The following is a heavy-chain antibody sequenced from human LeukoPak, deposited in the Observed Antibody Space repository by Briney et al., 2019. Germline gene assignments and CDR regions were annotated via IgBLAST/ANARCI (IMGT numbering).Heavy chain of an antibody. Sequence: SVKVSCKASGGTFSSYAISWVRQAPGQGLEWMGGIIPIFGTANYAQKFQGRVTITADESTSTAYMELSSLRSEDTAVYYCARDSYYDSSGYYYYYGMDVWGQGTTVTVSS. CDR2: IIPIFGTA. J-gene: IGHJ6*02. V-gene: IGHV1-69*01. CDR1: GGTFSSYA. D-gene: IGHD3-22*01. CDR3: ARDSYYDSSGYYYYYGMDV.